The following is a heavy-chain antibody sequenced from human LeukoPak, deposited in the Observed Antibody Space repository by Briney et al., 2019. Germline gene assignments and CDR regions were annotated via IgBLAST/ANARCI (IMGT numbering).Heavy chain of an antibody. CDR3: AKDLHDYVWGSYRYAIDY. J-gene: IGHJ4*02. Sequence: PGGSLRLSCAASGFTFSSYAMSWVRQAPGKGLEWVSAISGSGGSTYYADSVKGRFTISRDNSKNPLYLQMNSLRAEDTAVYYCAKDLHDYVWGSYRYAIDYWGQGTLVTVSS. CDR2: ISGSGGST. CDR1: GFTFSSYA. D-gene: IGHD3-16*02. V-gene: IGHV3-23*01.